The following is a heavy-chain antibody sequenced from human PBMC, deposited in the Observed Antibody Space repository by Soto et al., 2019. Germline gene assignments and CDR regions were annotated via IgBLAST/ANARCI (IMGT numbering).Heavy chain of an antibody. CDR1: GDSVSSNSAA. CDR2: TYYRSRWYN. D-gene: IGHD1-7*01. CDR3: AGTSSLQWYAMDV. Sequence: SQTLSLTCVISGDSVSSNSAAWNWIRQSPSRGLEWLGRTYYRSRWYNDYAVSVRSRITVNADTSKNQFSLHLNSVTPEDTAVYYGAGTSSLQWYAMDVWDKGTTVTGSS. J-gene: IGHJ6*03. V-gene: IGHV6-1*01.